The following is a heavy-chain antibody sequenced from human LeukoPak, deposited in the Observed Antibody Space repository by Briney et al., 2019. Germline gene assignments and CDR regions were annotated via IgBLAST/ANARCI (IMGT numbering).Heavy chain of an antibody. CDR3: AKPVGGFGDHY. D-gene: IGHD3-10*01. J-gene: IGHJ4*02. V-gene: IGHV3-23*01. Sequence: GGSLRLSCAASGFTFTTYWMHWVRQAPGKGLVWVSAISGSGGSTYYADSVKGRFTISRDNSKNTLYLQMNSLRAEDTAVYYCAKPVGGFGDHYWGQGTLVTVSS. CDR1: GFTFTTYW. CDR2: ISGSGGST.